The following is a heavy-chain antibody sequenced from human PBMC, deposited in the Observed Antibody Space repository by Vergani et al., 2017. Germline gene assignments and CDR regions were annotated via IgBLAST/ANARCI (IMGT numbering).Heavy chain of an antibody. D-gene: IGHD3-10*01. Sequence: EVQLLESGGGLVQPGGSLRLSCAASGFTFSSYAMSWVRQAPGKGLEWVSAISGSGGSTYYADSVKGRFTISRDNSKNTLYLQMNSLRAEDTAVYYCAKEILWFGELLPTYYGMDVWGQGTTVTVSS. J-gene: IGHJ6*02. CDR3: AKEILWFGELLPTYYGMDV. V-gene: IGHV3-23*01. CDR1: GFTFSSYA. CDR2: ISGSGGST.